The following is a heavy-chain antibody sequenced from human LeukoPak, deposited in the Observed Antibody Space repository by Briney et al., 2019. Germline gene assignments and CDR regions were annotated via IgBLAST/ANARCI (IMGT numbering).Heavy chain of an antibody. Sequence: PSETLSLTCAVYGGSFSGYYRSWIRQPPGKGLEWIGEINHSGSTNYNPSLKSRVTISVDTSKNQFSLKLSSVTAADTAVYYCARGTGYYGSGSYAYYMDVWGKGTTVTVSS. D-gene: IGHD3-10*01. J-gene: IGHJ6*03. CDR2: INHSGST. CDR1: GGSFSGYY. CDR3: ARGTGYYGSGSYAYYMDV. V-gene: IGHV4-34*01.